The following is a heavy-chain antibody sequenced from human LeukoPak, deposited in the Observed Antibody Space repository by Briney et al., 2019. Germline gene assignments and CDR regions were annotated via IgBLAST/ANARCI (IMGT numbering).Heavy chain of an antibody. V-gene: IGHV4-59*05. CDR2: IYYSGST. CDR1: GGSISSYY. J-gene: IGHJ4*02. CDR3: AKGPGSYGFDY. D-gene: IGHD1-26*01. Sequence: SETLSLTCTVSGGSISSYYWSWIRQPPGKGLEWIGSIYYSGSTYYNPSLKSRVTISVDTSKNQFSLKLSSVTAADTAVYYCAKGPGSYGFDYWGQGTLVTVSS.